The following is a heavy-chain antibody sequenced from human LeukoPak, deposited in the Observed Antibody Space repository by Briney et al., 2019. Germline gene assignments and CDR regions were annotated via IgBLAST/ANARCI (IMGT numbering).Heavy chain of an antibody. D-gene: IGHD6-19*01. CDR1: GFTFSSSA. CDR2: IYSDGNT. V-gene: IGHV3-23*05. CDR3: ARAPSGWYFGS. Sequence: GGSLRLSCAASGFTFSSSAMSWVRQAPGKGLEWLSAIYSDGNTYYADSVKGRFTIFRDNSKNMLYLQMNSLRADDTAVYYCARAPSGWYFGSWGQGTLVTVSS. J-gene: IGHJ4*02.